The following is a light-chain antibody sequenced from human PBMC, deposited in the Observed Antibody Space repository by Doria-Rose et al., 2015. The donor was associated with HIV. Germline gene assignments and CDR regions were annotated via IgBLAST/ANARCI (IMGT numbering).Light chain of an antibody. J-gene: IGKJ3*01. V-gene: IGKV4-1*01. CDR1: QSLLYTSKNY. CDR2: WAP. Sequence: TQSPGSLGMSLGERATLNCKSNQSLLYTSKNYLAWYQQKPGQPPKLLIYWAPTRQSGVPARFSGSGSGTDFTLTISSLEAEDVAVYYCQQYYDTPSFGPGTTVDIK. CDR3: QQYYDTPS.